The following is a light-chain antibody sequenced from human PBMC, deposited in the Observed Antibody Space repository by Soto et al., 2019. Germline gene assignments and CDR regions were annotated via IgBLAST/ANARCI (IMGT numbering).Light chain of an antibody. CDR2: DAS. CDR1: QSVSRN. CDR3: QQRSNWAT. J-gene: IGKJ3*01. Sequence: EMVLTQSPATLCLSPGERATLSCRASQSVSRNLAWYQQKPGQAPRLLIYDASNRATGIPARFSGSGSVTDFTLTISSLEPEDFAVYYCQQRSNWATFGPGTKVDI. V-gene: IGKV3-11*01.